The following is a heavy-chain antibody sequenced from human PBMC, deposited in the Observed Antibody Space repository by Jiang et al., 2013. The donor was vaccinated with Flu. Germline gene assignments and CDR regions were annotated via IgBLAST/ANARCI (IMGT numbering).Heavy chain of an antibody. CDR1: GYTFTSYA. CDR2: INPSGGST. CDR3: ARGAEHLDTAMAQDY. V-gene: IGHV1-46*03. J-gene: IGHJ4*02. Sequence: QLVESGAEVKKPGASVKVSCKASGYTFTSYAIHWVRQAPGQGLEWMGIINPSGGSTSYAQKFQGRVTMTRDTSTSTVYMELSSLRSEDTAVYYCARGAEHLDTAMAQDYWGQGTLVTVSS. D-gene: IGHD5-18*01.